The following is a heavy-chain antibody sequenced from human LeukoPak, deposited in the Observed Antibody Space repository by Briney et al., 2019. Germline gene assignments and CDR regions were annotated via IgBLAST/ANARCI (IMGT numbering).Heavy chain of an antibody. CDR3: ARDQVGGYSYGLR. J-gene: IGHJ4*02. V-gene: IGHV3-21*04. CDR2: ITSSSSYI. Sequence: GGSLRLSCAASGFTFSSYWMHWVRQAPGKGLEWVSSITSSSSYIYYADSVKGRFTISRDNAKNSLYLQMNSLRAEDTAVYYCARDQVGGYSYGLRWGQGTLVTVSS. CDR1: GFTFSSYW. D-gene: IGHD5-18*01.